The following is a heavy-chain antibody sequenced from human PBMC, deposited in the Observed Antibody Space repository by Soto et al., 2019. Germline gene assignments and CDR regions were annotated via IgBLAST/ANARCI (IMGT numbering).Heavy chain of an antibody. V-gene: IGHV4-30-2*01. J-gene: IGHJ5*02. CDR1: GDSYSISTYS. CDR3: AGMPYTSGLRFDP. D-gene: IGHD6-19*01. CDR2: IYQSGVT. Sequence: TLSLTCNMSGDSYSISTYSWSWIRQPPGKALQWIGFIYQSGVTSYNPSLASRVTISLDRSNNQCSLKLKSVTAADTAVYFCAGMPYTSGLRFDPWGPGTLVTVSS.